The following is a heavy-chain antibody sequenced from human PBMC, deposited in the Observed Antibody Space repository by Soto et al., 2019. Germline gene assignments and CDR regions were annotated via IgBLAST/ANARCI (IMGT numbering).Heavy chain of an antibody. CDR3: ARRDSGGFYRFFDS. Sequence: ASVKVSCKASGGSLSTNPISWVRQAPGQGLEWMGGTGSGTGPGNHAQKFQGRLTVTADKSTSTVYMELTNLSSEDTAVYYCARRDSGGFYRFFDSWGQGTLVTAPQ. CDR1: GGSLSTNP. J-gene: IGHJ4*02. CDR2: TGSGTGPG. V-gene: IGHV1-69*06. D-gene: IGHD2-15*01.